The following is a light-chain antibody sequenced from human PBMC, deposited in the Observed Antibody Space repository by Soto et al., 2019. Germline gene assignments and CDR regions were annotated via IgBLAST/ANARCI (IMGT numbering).Light chain of an antibody. J-gene: IGKJ4*01. V-gene: IGKV1-27*01. CDR2: AAS. CDR1: QNSSNY. CDR3: QKYNSAPHT. Sequence: DIQMTQSPSSPSASVGDRVTITCRTIQNSSNYLAWYQQKPGKVPKLLKYAASTLQSGVPSRFSGGGSGTDFSLTISSLQPEEVATYYCQKYNSAPHTFGGGTKVEIQ.